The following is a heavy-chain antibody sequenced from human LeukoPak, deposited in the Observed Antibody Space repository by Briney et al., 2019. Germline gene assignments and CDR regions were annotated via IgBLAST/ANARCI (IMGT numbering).Heavy chain of an antibody. V-gene: IGHV3-48*02. Sequence: GGSLRLSCAASGVSISCYWMYWVRQAPGTGLEWVSYISSSSSTIYYADSVKGRFTISSDNAKNSLYLQMNSLRDEDTAVYYCARRYGCSVTSSAFENRGQGTLVTVSS. CDR2: ISSSSSTI. J-gene: IGHJ4*02. D-gene: IGHD3-10*01. CDR3: ARRYGCSVTSSAFEN. CDR1: GVSISCYW.